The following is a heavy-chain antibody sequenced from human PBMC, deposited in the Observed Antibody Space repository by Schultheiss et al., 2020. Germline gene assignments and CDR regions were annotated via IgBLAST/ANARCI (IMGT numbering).Heavy chain of an antibody. D-gene: IGHD4-11*01. V-gene: IGHV4-30-4*07. CDR2: IYYSGST. Sequence: SETLSLTCAVSGGSISSGGYSWSWIRQPPGKGLEWIGYIYYSGSTNYNPSLKSRVTISVDTSKNQFSLKLSSVTAADTAVYYCASYSCTGSYYYYYLDVWGKGTTVTVSS. CDR1: GGSISSGGYS. CDR3: ASYSCTGSYYYYYLDV. J-gene: IGHJ6*03.